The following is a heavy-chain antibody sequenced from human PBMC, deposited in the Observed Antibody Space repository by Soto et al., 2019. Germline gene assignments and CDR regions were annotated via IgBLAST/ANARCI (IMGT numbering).Heavy chain of an antibody. Sequence: GGSLRLSCAASGFTFSSYAMHWVRQAPGKGLEWVAVISYDGSKKDYADSVKGRFTISRDNSKNTLSLQMNSLRAEDTAVYYCAREVVAAQGWFDPWGQGTLVTVS. D-gene: IGHD2-15*01. J-gene: IGHJ5*02. CDR3: AREVVAAQGWFDP. CDR2: ISYDGSKK. V-gene: IGHV3-30-3*01. CDR1: GFTFSSYA.